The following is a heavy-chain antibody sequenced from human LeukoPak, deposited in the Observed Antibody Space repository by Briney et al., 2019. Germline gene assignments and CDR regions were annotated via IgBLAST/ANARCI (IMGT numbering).Heavy chain of an antibody. Sequence: PGRSLRLSCAAYGFILSSYGMHWVRQAPGKGLEWVAIIWFDGNNRYYGDSVKGRFTISRDNSKNTLDLQMDSLRVEDTAVYYCARDRVSSSSGPADYYYGVDVWGQGTTVTVSS. J-gene: IGHJ6*02. CDR2: IWFDGNNR. V-gene: IGHV3-33*01. D-gene: IGHD6-6*01. CDR3: ARDRVSSSSGPADYYYGVDV. CDR1: GFILSSYG.